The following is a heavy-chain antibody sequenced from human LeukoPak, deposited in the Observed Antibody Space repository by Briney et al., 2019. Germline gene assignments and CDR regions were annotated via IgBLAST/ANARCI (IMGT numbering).Heavy chain of an antibody. D-gene: IGHD1-7*01. CDR2: ISYDGSNK. V-gene: IGHV3-30*04. CDR3: AKGVRGNYGPFDY. Sequence: GGSLRLSCAASGFTFSTYTMHWVRQTPGKGLEWVAAIISYDGSNKYYAESVKGRFTVSRDNSKNTLYLRMNSLRAEDTAVYYCAKGVRGNYGPFDYWGQGTLVTVSS. CDR1: GFTFSTYT. J-gene: IGHJ4*02.